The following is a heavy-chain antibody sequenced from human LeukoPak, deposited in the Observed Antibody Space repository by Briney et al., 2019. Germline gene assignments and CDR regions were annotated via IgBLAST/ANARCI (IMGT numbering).Heavy chain of an antibody. Sequence: GASVKVSCKASGYTFTGYYMHWVRQAPGQGLEWMGGINPNSGGTNYAQKFQGRVTMTRDTSIRTAYMELTRLKSDDTAVYYCAGALGLTTVIRNFDYWGQGTLLTVSS. D-gene: IGHD4-17*01. CDR2: INPNSGGT. CDR1: GYTFTGYY. CDR3: AGALGLTTVIRNFDY. J-gene: IGHJ4*02. V-gene: IGHV1-2*02.